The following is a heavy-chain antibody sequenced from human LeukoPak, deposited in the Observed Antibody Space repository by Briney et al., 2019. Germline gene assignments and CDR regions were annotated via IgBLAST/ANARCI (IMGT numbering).Heavy chain of an antibody. CDR1: GFTFSSYA. Sequence: GGSLRLSCAASGFTFSSYAMHWVRQAPGKGLEYVSAISSNGGSTYYANSVKGRFTISRDNSKNTLYLQMNSLRAEDTAVYYCARYYYDSSGYFVGDAFDIWGQGTMVTVSS. V-gene: IGHV3-64*01. J-gene: IGHJ3*02. CDR2: ISSNGGST. CDR3: ARYYYDSSGYFVGDAFDI. D-gene: IGHD3-22*01.